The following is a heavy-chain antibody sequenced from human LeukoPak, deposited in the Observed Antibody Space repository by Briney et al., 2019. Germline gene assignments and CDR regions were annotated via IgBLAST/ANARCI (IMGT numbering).Heavy chain of an antibody. CDR1: GLTLSGYG. D-gene: IGHD3-9*01. CDR2: ISTTMTTI. J-gene: IGHJ4*02. CDR3: ARDFSYFRIHFDY. Sequence: GGSLRLSCVASGLTLSGYGMNWVRQAPGKGLEWLSYISTTMTTIYYADSVKGQFTVSRDNAKNSLYLQMDSLRAEDTAVYYCARDFSYFRIHFDYWGQGTLVTVSS. V-gene: IGHV3-48*01.